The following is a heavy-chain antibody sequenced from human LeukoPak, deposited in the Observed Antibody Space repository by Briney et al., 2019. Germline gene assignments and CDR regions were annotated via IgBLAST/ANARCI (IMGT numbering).Heavy chain of an antibody. J-gene: IGHJ4*02. D-gene: IGHD4-23*01. V-gene: IGHV3-9*01. CDR3: AKGANYGGKEDYFDY. CDR2: ISWNSGSI. CDR1: GFTFDDYA. Sequence: GGSLRLSCAASGFTFDDYAMHWVRQAPGKGLEWASGISWNSGSIGYADSVKGRFTISRDNAKNSLYLQMNSLRAEDTALYYCAKGANYGGKEDYFDYWGQGTLVTVSS.